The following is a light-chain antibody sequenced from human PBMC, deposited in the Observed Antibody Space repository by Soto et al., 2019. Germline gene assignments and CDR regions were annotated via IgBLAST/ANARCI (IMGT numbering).Light chain of an antibody. Sequence: IVMTQSPDFLAVSLGERATINCKTSQSVLYTPDNRHYFAWHQQKPGQPPKMLINWASTRAPGVPDRFSGSESGTDFTLTIGSLQGEDGAVYYCQQCHSAPLAFGGGNKVEAK. CDR2: WAS. V-gene: IGKV4-1*01. CDR3: QQCHSAPLA. CDR1: QSVLYTPDNRHY. J-gene: IGKJ4*01.